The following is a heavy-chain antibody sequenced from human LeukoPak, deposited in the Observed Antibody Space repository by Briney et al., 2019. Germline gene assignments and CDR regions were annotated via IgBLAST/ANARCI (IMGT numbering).Heavy chain of an antibody. V-gene: IGHV4-31*03. CDR2: IYYSGST. D-gene: IGHD4-11*01. CDR1: GGSISRGGYY. J-gene: IGHJ5*02. CDR3: ARKYSNYAENWFDP. Sequence: SETLSLTCTVSGGSISRGGYYWSWIRQHPGKGLEWIGYIYYSGSTYYNPSLKSRVTISVDTSKNQFSLKLSSVTAAETAVYYCARKYSNYAENWFDPWGQGTLVTVSS.